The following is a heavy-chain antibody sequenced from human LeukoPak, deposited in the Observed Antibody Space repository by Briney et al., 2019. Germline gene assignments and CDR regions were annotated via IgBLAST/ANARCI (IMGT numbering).Heavy chain of an antibody. Sequence: ASVKVSCKASGGTFSSYAISWVRQAPGQGLEWMGGIIPIFGTANYAQKFQGRVTITTDESTSTAYMELSSLRSEDTAVYYCARGGDYSGGYDAFDIWGQGAMVTVSS. CDR1: GGTFSSYA. CDR3: ARGGDYSGGYDAFDI. J-gene: IGHJ3*02. CDR2: IIPIFGTA. D-gene: IGHD5-12*01. V-gene: IGHV1-69*05.